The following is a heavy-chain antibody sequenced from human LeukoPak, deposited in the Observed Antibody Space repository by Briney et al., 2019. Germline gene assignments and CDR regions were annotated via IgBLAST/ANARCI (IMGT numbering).Heavy chain of an antibody. Sequence: GGSLRLSCAASGFTFSSYSMNWVRQAPGKGLEWVSSISSSSSYIYYADSVKGRFTISRDNAKNSLYLQMNSLRAEDTAVYYCAKKVTVYCGGDCYSGYYFDYWGQGTLVTVSS. CDR2: ISSSSSYI. CDR1: GFTFSSYS. J-gene: IGHJ4*02. V-gene: IGHV3-21*01. D-gene: IGHD2-21*02. CDR3: AKKVTVYCGGDCYSGYYFDY.